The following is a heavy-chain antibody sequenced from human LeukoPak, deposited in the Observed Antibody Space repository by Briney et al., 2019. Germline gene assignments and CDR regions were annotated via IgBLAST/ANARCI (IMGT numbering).Heavy chain of an antibody. Sequence: PSETLSLTCTVSGYSISSGYYWGWIRPPPGKGLEWIGSIYHSGSTYYNPSLKSRVTISVDTSKNQFSLKLSSVTAADTAVYYCASTQIYDLHFDYWGQGTLVTVSS. D-gene: IGHD3-3*01. CDR1: GYSISSGYY. J-gene: IGHJ4*02. V-gene: IGHV4-38-2*02. CDR2: IYHSGST. CDR3: ASTQIYDLHFDY.